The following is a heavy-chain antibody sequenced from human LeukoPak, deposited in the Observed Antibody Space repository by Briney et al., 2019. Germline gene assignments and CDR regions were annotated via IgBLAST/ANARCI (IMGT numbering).Heavy chain of an antibody. J-gene: IGHJ4*02. CDR2: ISAYNGNT. CDR1: GYTLTSYG. CDR3: ARAFTMAEAYDY. D-gene: IGHD3-10*01. Sequence: ASVKVSCKASGYTLTSYGISWVRQAPGQGLEWMGWISAYNGNTNYAQKLQGRVTMTTDTSTSTAYMELRSLRSDDTAVYYCARAFTMAEAYDYWGQGTLVTVSS. V-gene: IGHV1-18*01.